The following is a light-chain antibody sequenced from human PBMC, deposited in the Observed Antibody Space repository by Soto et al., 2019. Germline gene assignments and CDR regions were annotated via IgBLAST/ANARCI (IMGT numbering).Light chain of an antibody. J-gene: IGKJ4*01. CDR3: QQIYSAPLT. CDR2: AAS. V-gene: IGKV1-39*01. CDR1: QSITTY. Sequence: DIQMTESPSSLSASVGDIFTITCGASQSITTYLNWYRQKPGKAPKLLIYAASSLQSGVPSRFSGSGSETEFTLSISSLQPEDFATYFCQQIYSAPLTFGGGTKVDIK.